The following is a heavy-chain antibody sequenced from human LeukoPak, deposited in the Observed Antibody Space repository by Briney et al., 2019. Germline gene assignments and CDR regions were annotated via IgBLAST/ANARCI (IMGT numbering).Heavy chain of an antibody. CDR1: GFTFDDYA. CDR2: ISWLGGSI. V-gene: IGHV3-9*03. D-gene: IGHD3-22*01. Sequence: GGSLRLSCAASGFTFDDYAMHWVRQAPGKGLERVSGISWLGGSIGYADSVKGRFTISRDNAKNSLYLQMNSLRAEDMALYYCAKDMANYYDSSGYYIGAFDIWGQGTMVTVTS. CDR3: AKDMANYYDSSGYYIGAFDI. J-gene: IGHJ3*02.